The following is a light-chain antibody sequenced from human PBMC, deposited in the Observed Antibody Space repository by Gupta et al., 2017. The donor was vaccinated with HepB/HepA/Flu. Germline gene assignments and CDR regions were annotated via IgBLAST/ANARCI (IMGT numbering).Light chain of an antibody. J-gene: IGLJ3*02. CDR3: AAWDDSLNGWV. CDR1: SSNIGSNT. Sequence: QSVLTQPPSASGTPGQRVTFSGSGSSSNIGSNTVNWYQQLPGTAPKLLIYSNNQRPSGVPDRFSGSKSGTSASLAISGLQSEDEADYYCAAWDDSLNGWVFGGGTKLTVL. V-gene: IGLV1-44*01. CDR2: SNN.